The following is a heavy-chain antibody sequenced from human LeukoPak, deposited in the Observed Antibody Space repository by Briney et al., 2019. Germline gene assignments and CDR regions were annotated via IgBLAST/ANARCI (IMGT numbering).Heavy chain of an antibody. J-gene: IGHJ4*02. CDR1: GFTFSSYS. D-gene: IGHD4-17*01. CDR2: ISSSSSTI. V-gene: IGHV3-48*04. CDR3: ATAYGDFRAEGRYFDS. Sequence: PGGSLRLSCAASGFTFSSYSMNWVRQAPGKGLEWVSYISSSSSTIYYADSVKGRFTISRDNAKNSLYLQMNSLRAEDTAVYYCATAYGDFRAEGRYFDSWGQGTLVTVSS.